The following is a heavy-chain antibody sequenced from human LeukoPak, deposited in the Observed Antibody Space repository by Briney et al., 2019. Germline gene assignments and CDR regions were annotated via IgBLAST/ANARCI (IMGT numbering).Heavy chain of an antibody. CDR3: ARDRVLTGYYNRAIFDY. CDR2: IPYDGSNK. Sequence: GGSLRLSCAASGFIFSSYGMHWVRQAPGKGLEWVAFIPYDGSNKYYGDSVKGRFTISSDNSKNALYLQMNSLRAEDTAVYYCARDRVLTGYYNRAIFDYWGQGTLVTVSS. CDR1: GFIFSSYG. D-gene: IGHD3-9*01. V-gene: IGHV3-30*02. J-gene: IGHJ4*02.